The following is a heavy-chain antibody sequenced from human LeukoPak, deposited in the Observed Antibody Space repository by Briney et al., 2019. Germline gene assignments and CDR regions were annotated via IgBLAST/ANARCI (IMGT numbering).Heavy chain of an antibody. Sequence: GGSLRLSCAASGFTFSGSARHWLRQASGKGLEWDGRIRSKANSYATAYAASVKVRFTISRDDSKNTAYLQMNSLKTEDTAVYYCTRMYYYDSSGYHWGQGTLVTVSS. CDR3: TRMYYYDSSGYH. J-gene: IGHJ4*02. CDR2: IRSKANSYAT. D-gene: IGHD3-22*01. CDR1: GFTFSGSA. V-gene: IGHV3-73*01.